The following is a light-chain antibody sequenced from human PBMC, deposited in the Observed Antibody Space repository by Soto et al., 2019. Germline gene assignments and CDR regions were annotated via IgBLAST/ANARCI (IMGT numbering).Light chain of an antibody. J-gene: IGKJ1*01. Sequence: EIVLTQSPATLSSSPGETATLSCRASQSVSSIYFAWYQQKRGQAPRLLIYGVSSRATGIPDRFSGSGSGTDFTLTISRLEPEDFAVYYCQQYGSSGTFGQGTKVDIK. CDR2: GVS. CDR1: QSVSSIY. CDR3: QQYGSSGT. V-gene: IGKV3-20*01.